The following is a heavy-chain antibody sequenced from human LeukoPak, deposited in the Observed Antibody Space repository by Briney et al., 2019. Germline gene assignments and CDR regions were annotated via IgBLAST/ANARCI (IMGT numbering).Heavy chain of an antibody. CDR1: GYTFTRYY. J-gene: IGHJ4*02. Sequence: ASVKVSCKASGYTFTRYYMHWVRQAPGQGLEWMGRINPNSGGTNYAQKFQGRVTMTRDTSISTAYMELSRLRSDDTAVYYCARDAGSSSRRYYFDYWGQGTLVTVSS. V-gene: IGHV1-2*06. D-gene: IGHD6-13*01. CDR3: ARDAGSSSRRYYFDY. CDR2: INPNSGGT.